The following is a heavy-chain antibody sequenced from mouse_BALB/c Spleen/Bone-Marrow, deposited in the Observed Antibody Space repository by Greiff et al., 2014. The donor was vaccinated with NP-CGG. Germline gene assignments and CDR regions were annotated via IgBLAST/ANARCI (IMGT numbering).Heavy chain of an antibody. Sequence: EVQRVESGGGLVKPGGSLKLSCAASGFTFSSYAMSWVRQTPEKRLEWVASISSGGSTYYADSVKGRFTISRDDARNILYLQMSSLRSEDTAMYCCAREMVTGFAYWGQGTLVTVSA. CDR1: GFTFSSYA. CDR2: ISSGGST. J-gene: IGHJ3*01. D-gene: IGHD2-2*01. CDR3: AREMVTGFAY. V-gene: IGHV5-6-5*01.